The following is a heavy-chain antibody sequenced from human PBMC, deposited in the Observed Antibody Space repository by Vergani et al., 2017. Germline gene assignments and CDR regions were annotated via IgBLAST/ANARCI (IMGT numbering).Heavy chain of an antibody. Sequence: QVQLVESGGGVVQPGRSLRLSCAASGFTFSSYGMHWVRQAPGKGLEWVAVISYDGSNKYYADSVKGRFTISRDNSKNTLYLQMNSLRAEDTAVYYCARDLNPGGDYRPRNDAFDIWGQGTMVTVSS. D-gene: IGHD4-17*01. CDR2: ISYDGSNK. CDR3: ARDLNPGGDYRPRNDAFDI. CDR1: GFTFSSYG. J-gene: IGHJ3*02. V-gene: IGHV3-30*03.